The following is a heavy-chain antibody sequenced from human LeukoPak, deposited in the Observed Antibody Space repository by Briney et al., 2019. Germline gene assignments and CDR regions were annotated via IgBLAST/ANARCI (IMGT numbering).Heavy chain of an antibody. CDR2: IYHSGST. D-gene: IGHD4-23*01. Sequence: PSETLSLTCTVSGYSISSGYYWGWIRQPPGKGLEWIGSIYHSGSTYYNPSLKSRVTISVDTSKNQFSLKLSSVTAADTAVYYCERETRPFDYWGQGTLVTVSS. V-gene: IGHV4-38-2*02. CDR1: GYSISSGYY. CDR3: ERETRPFDY. J-gene: IGHJ4*02.